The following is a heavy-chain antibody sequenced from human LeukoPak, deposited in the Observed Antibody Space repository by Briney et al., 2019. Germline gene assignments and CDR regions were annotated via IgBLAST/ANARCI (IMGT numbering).Heavy chain of an antibody. V-gene: IGHV4-39*07. CDR1: GGSISSSSYY. CDR2: IYYSGST. J-gene: IGHJ4*02. D-gene: IGHD5-24*01. Sequence: SETLSPTCTVSGGSISSSSYYWGWIRQPPGKGLEWIGSIYYSGSTYYNPSLKSRVTISVDTSKNQFSLKLSSVTAADTAVYYCARDPRPRWLQFFDYWGQGTLVTVSS. CDR3: ARDPRPRWLQFFDY.